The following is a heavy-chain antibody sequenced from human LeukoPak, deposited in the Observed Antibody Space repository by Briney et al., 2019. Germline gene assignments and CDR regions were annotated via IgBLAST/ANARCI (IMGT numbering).Heavy chain of an antibody. D-gene: IGHD5-12*01. CDR1: GFTFDDYA. J-gene: IGHJ6*02. CDR2: IRGDGGST. Sequence: GGSLRLSCAAAGFTFDDYAMHWVRQAPRKGLEWVSLIRGDGGSTYYADSVKGRFTISRDNSKNSLYLQMNSLRTEDTALYYCAKVRVGYGVYYYYGMDVWGQGTTVTVSS. V-gene: IGHV3-43*02. CDR3: AKVRVGYGVYYYYGMDV.